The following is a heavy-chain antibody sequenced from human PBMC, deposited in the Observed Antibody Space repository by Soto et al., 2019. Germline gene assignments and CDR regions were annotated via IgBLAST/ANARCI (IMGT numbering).Heavy chain of an antibody. CDR3: AILGYWGIAAAGTGWFDP. V-gene: IGHV1-3*01. J-gene: IGHJ5*02. Sequence: ASVKVSCKASGYTFTYRYLHWVRQAPGQRLEWMGWINAGNGNTKYSQKFQGRVTITRDTSASTAYMELSSLRSEDTAVYYCAILGYWGIAAAGTGWFDPWGQGTLVTVSS. CDR1: GYTFTYRY. D-gene: IGHD6-13*01. CDR2: INAGNGNT.